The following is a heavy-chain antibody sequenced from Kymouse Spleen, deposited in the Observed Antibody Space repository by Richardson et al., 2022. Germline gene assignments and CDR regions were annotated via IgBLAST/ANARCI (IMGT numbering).Heavy chain of an antibody. Sequence: QVQLVESGGGVVQPGRSLRLSCAASGFTFSSYGMHWVRQAPGKGLEWVAVISYDGSNKYYADSVKGRFTISRDNSKNTLYLQMNSLRAEDTAVYYCAKDEDSSGWTPYYYYYGMDVWGQGTTVTVSS. D-gene: IGHD6-19*01. CDR3: AKDEDSSGWTPYYYYYGMDV. J-gene: IGHJ6*02. V-gene: IGHV3-30*18. CDR1: GFTFSSYG. CDR2: ISYDGSNK.